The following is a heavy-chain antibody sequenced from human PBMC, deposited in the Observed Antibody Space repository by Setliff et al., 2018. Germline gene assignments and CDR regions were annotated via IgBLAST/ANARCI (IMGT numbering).Heavy chain of an antibody. V-gene: IGHV4-34*01. CDR1: GGSFSDYY. J-gene: IGHJ6*02. CDR3: ARLSWDGLRYYGLDV. Sequence: SETLSLTCTVYGGSFSDYYWGWVRQSPGKGLDWIGEINHSGTTNYDPSLEGRISISVDTSKRQFSLKLTSVTAADMAVYYCARLSWDGLRYYGLDVWGQGATVTVSS. CDR2: INHSGTT. D-gene: IGHD3-10*01.